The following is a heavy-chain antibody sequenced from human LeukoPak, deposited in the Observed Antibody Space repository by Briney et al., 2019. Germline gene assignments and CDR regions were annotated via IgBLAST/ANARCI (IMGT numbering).Heavy chain of an antibody. D-gene: IGHD3-10*01. CDR2: INPNSGGT. J-gene: IGHJ3*02. V-gene: IGHV1-2*02. Sequence: ASVKVSCKASGYTFTGYYIHWVRQAPGQGLEWMGWINPNSGGTNYAQKFQGRVTMTRDTSINTAYMELSRLRSDDTAVYYCARVSIGAFDIWGQGTMVTVSS. CDR1: GYTFTGYY. CDR3: ARVSIGAFDI.